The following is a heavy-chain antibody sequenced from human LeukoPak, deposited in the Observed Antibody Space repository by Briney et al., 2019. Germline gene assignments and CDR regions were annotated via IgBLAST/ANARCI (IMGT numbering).Heavy chain of an antibody. CDR3: AREDSSGYYRKFFDY. CDR1: GGSISSGGYS. J-gene: IGHJ4*02. Sequence: PSETLSLTCTVSGGSISSGGYSWNWIRQHPGKGLEWIGYIYYSGSTYYNPSLKGRVTISVDTSKNQFSLKLSSVTAADTAVYYCAREDSSGYYRKFFDYWGQGTLVTVSS. CDR2: IYYSGST. V-gene: IGHV4-31*03. D-gene: IGHD3-22*01.